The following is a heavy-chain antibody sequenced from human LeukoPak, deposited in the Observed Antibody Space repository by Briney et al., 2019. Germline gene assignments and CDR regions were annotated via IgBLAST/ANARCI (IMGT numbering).Heavy chain of an antibody. J-gene: IGHJ4*02. D-gene: IGHD6-19*01. V-gene: IGHV3-74*03. Sequence: PGGSLRLSCAASGLILNNCWMHWVRQAPGKGLEWVSRIDNDGNTKYADSVKGRFTISRDNARNTLYLQMNSLRADDTAVYYCVGSIGWPAYWGQGSLVTVSS. CDR1: GLILNNCW. CDR3: VGSIGWPAY. CDR2: IDNDGNT.